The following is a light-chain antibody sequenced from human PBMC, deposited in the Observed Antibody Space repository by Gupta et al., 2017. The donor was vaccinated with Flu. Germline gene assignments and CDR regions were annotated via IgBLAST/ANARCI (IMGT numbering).Light chain of an antibody. CDR3: QQDYASPT. CDR2: GAS. CDR1: QSVSSY. V-gene: IGKV3-20*01. Sequence: SPGTLSLSPGERATLSCRASQSVSSYLAWYQQKRGQAPRLLIYGASNRATGIPDRFSGSGSGTDFALTISRLEPEDFAVYFCQQDYASPTFGQGTKVELK. J-gene: IGKJ1*01.